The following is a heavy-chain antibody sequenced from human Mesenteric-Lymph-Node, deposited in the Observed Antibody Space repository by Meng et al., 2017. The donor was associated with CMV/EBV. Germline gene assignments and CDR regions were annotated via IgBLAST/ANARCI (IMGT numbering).Heavy chain of an antibody. V-gene: IGHV1-2*02. D-gene: IGHD3-3*01. CDR2: INPNSGGT. CDR3: ARGKFWSGYFYYYYGMDV. CDR1: GYTFTGYY. Sequence: ASVKVSCKASGYTFTGYYMHWVRQAPGQGLEWMGWINPNSGGTNYAQKFQGRVTMTRDTSISTAYMELSRLRSDDTAVYYCARGKFWSGYFYYYYGMDVWGQGTTVTVSS. J-gene: IGHJ6*02.